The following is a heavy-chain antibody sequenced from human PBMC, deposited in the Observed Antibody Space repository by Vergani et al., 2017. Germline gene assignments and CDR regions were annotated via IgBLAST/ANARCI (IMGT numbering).Heavy chain of an antibody. CDR3: ARHGEPYSNRPGREFED. J-gene: IGHJ4*02. CDR1: GYSFTSYW. D-gene: IGHD4-11*01. CDR2: IYPGDSDT. V-gene: IGHV5-51*01. Sequence: EVQLVQSGAEVKKPGESLKISCKGSGYSFTSYWIGWVRQMPGKGLEWMGIIYPGDSDTRYSPSFQGQVTISADKSISTAYLQGSSRKASDTAMYYCARHGEPYSNRPGREFEDWGQGSLVTVSS.